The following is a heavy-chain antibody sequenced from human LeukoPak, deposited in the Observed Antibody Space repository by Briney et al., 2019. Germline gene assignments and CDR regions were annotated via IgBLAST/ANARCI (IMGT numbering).Heavy chain of an antibody. D-gene: IGHD2-2*01. CDR3: ARESRYCSSTSCSGWYFQH. Sequence: SETLSLTCAVYGGSFSDYYWSWIRQPPGKGLEWIGEINHSGSTNYNPSLKSRGIISVDTSKNQFSLILSSVTAADTAVYFCARESRYCSSTSCSGWYFQHWGQGTLVTVSS. V-gene: IGHV4-34*01. J-gene: IGHJ1*01. CDR1: GGSFSDYY. CDR2: INHSGST.